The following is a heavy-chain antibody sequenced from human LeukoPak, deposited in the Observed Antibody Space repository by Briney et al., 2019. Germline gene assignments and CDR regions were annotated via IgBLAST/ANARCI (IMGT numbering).Heavy chain of an antibody. V-gene: IGHV3-23*01. D-gene: IGHD3/OR15-3a*01. J-gene: IGHJ4*02. Sequence: GGSLRLSCASSGFTFSSYAMSWLRQAPGEGLELGSGISASGGSTYYAVSVKGHFTISRDNSKNTLFLQVNSLRAEDTAMYYCAIGPRQKRGLSTYWGQGTLVTVSS. CDR3: AIGPRQKRGLSTY. CDR1: GFTFSSYA. CDR2: ISASGGST.